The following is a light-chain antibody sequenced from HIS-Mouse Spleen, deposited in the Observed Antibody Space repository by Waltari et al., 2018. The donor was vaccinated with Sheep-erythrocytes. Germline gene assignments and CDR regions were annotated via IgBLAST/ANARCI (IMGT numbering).Light chain of an antibody. Sequence: QSALTQPASLSGSPGQSIPISCTGTTSNVGCYNLFSWYQQHPGKAPKLMIYEGSKRPSGVSNRFSGSKSGNTASLTISGLQAEDEADYYCCSYAGSSTPWVFGGGTKLTVL. CDR2: EGS. CDR1: TSNVGCYNL. J-gene: IGLJ3*02. V-gene: IGLV2-23*01. CDR3: CSYAGSSTPWV.